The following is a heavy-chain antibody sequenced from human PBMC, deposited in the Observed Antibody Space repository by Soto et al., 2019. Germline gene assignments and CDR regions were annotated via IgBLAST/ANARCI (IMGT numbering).Heavy chain of an antibody. V-gene: IGHV3-48*01. J-gene: IGHJ4*02. Sequence: GGSLRLSCAASGFTFRNYGMNWVRQAPGKGLEWVSYIGLGSSTKYYADSVKGRFTISRDNSKNTLYLQMNSLRAEDTAVYYCAKGTYILDYYDSSGYFLFDYWGQGTLVTVSS. CDR3: AKGTYILDYYDSSGYFLFDY. D-gene: IGHD3-22*01. CDR2: IGLGSSTK. CDR1: GFTFRNYG.